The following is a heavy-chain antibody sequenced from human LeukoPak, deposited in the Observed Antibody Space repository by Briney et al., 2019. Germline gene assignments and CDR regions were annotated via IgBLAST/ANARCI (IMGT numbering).Heavy chain of an antibody. CDR3: ATYYCGSGSYYPYTN. Sequence: ASVKVSCKASGYTFTSYGISWVRQAPGQGLEWMGWISAYNGNTNYAQKLQGRVTMTTDTSTSTAYMELSSLRSEDTAVYYCATYYCGSGSYYPYTNGGQGTLVTVSS. CDR2: ISAYNGNT. J-gene: IGHJ4*02. CDR1: GYTFTSYG. V-gene: IGHV1-18*01. D-gene: IGHD3-10*01.